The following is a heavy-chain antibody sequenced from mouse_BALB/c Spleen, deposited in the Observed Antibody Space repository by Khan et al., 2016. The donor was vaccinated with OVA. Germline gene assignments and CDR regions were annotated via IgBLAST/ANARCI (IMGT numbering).Heavy chain of an antibody. CDR1: GFSLTSYA. CDR2: IWSDGST. J-gene: IGHJ4*01. CDR3: ARHQFPLSMDS. V-gene: IGHV2-6-2*01. Sequence: VQLKESGPDLVAPSQSLSITCTVSGFSLTSYAIHWVRQPPGKGLEWLVVIWSDGSTTYNSALKSRLSISKDNSKSQVFLKINSIQTDDTAMYYCARHQFPLSMDSWGQGTSVTVSS.